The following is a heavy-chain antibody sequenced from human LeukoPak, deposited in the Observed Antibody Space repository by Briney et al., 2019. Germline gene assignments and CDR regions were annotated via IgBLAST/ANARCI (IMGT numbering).Heavy chain of an antibody. CDR3: ARDTLSIAAAARGNYYYGMDV. CDR2: INPNSGGT. V-gene: IGHV1-2*04. Sequence: ASVKVSCKASGYTFTSYGISWVRQAPGQGLEWMGWINPNSGGTNYAQKFQGWVTMTRDTSISTAYMELSRLRSDDTAVYYCARDTLSIAAAARGNYYYGMDVWGQGTTVTVSS. J-gene: IGHJ6*02. CDR1: GYTFTSYG. D-gene: IGHD6-13*01.